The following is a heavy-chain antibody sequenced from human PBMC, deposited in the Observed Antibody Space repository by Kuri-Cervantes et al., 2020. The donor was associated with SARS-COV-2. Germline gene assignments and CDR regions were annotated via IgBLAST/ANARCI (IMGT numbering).Heavy chain of an antibody. J-gene: IGHJ5*02. CDR2: IYRDGKT. CDR1: GDSISSVDYS. CDR3: ARLIHVAAVPDP. D-gene: IGHD2-21*02. V-gene: IGHV4-30-2*01. Sequence: SETLSLTCAVSGDSISSVDYSWSWIRQPPGKGLEWIGYIYRDGKTYYSPSLTSRVTISVDRPKNQFFLQLTSVTAADTAVYYCARLIHVAAVPDPWGQGTLVTVSS.